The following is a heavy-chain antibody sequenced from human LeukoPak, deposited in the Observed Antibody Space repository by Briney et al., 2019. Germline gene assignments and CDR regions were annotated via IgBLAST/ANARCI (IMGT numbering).Heavy chain of an antibody. CDR2: INHSGNT. V-gene: IGHV4-34*01. D-gene: IGHD2-2*01. J-gene: IGHJ4*02. CDR3: ARGPRLGYCSSTSCPYYYDSSGYSRYYFDY. Sequence: SETLSLTCGVYGESFSGYSWNWIRQPPGKGMEWIGEINHSGNTNYNPPLKSRVTISVDTSKNQFSLKLSSVTAADTAVYYCARGPRLGYCSSTSCPYYYDSSGYSRYYFDYWGQGTLVSVSS. CDR1: GESFSGYS.